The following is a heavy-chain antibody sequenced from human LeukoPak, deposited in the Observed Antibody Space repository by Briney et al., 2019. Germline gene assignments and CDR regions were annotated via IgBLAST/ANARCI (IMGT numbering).Heavy chain of an antibody. D-gene: IGHD2-15*01. Sequence: SVKVSCKASGGTFSSYAISWVRPAPGQGLEWMGRIIPIFTTSKYAQKFQGRVTITTDESTSTAYMELSSLRSEDTAVYYCAREQCEDTRDAFDIWGQGTMVTVSS. J-gene: IGHJ3*02. V-gene: IGHV1-69*05. CDR1: GGTFSSYA. CDR3: AREQCEDTRDAFDI. CDR2: IIPIFTTS.